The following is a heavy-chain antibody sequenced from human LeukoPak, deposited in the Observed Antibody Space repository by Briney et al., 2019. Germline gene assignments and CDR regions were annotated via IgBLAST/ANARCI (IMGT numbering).Heavy chain of an antibody. CDR1: GFTFSAYT. CDR3: AREEGLGAAPFDN. V-gene: IGHV3-30*04. D-gene: IGHD1-26*01. CDR2: ISYDGSSR. Sequence: GGSLRLSCAASGFTFSAYTMHWVRQAPGKGLEWVALISYDGSSRYKESVKGRFTISRDNSKNTLLLEMNGLRLEDSAVYYCAREEGLGAAPFDNWGQGTLVTVSS. J-gene: IGHJ4*02.